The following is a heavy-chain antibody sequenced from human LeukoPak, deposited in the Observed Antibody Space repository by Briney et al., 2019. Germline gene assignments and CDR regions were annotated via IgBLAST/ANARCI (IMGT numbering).Heavy chain of an antibody. CDR3: AKGLRVVINCPFDY. CDR2: ISWNSGSI. Sequence: GGSLKPPCAASGFTFDDYAMHWVRQAPGKGLEWVSGISWNSGSIGYVDSVKGRFTISRDNAKNSLYLQMNSLRAEDTALYYCAKGLRVVINCPFDYWGQGTMVTVSS. CDR1: GFTFDDYA. D-gene: IGHD3-22*01. V-gene: IGHV3-9*01. J-gene: IGHJ4*02.